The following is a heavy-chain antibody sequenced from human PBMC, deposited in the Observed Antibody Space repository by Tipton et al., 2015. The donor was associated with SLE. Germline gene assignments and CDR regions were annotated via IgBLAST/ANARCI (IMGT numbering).Heavy chain of an antibody. V-gene: IGHV4-59*01. CDR2: IYYSGST. Sequence: LRLSCTVSGGSIRSNYWSWIRQPPGKGLEWIGYIYYSGSTDYNPSLKSRVTISVDTSKNQFSLRVHSVTAADTAIYSCARGPLGGGYSGYDTNWFDPWGQGTLVTVSS. CDR3: ARGPLGGGYSGYDTNWFDP. J-gene: IGHJ5*02. CDR1: GGSIRSNY. D-gene: IGHD5-12*01.